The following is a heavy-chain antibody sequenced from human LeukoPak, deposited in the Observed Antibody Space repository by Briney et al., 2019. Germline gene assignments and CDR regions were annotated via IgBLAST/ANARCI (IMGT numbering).Heavy chain of an antibody. CDR2: LIPILGIA. D-gene: IGHD3-22*01. CDR3: ARDRYYDSSPPDAFDI. Sequence: SVKVSRKASGGTFSSYAISWVRQAPGQGLEWMGRLIPILGIANYAQKFQGRVTITADKSTSTAYMELSSLRSEDTAVYYCARDRYYDSSPPDAFDIWGQGTMVTVSS. J-gene: IGHJ3*02. V-gene: IGHV1-69*04. CDR1: GGTFSSYA.